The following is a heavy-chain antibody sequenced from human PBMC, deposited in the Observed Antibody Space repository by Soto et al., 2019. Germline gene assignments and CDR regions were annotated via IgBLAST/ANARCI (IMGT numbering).Heavy chain of an antibody. CDR2: INSDGSST. CDR3: ARSPSSGWYYFDY. V-gene: IGHV3-74*01. J-gene: IGHJ4*02. CDR1: GFTFCSYA. Sequence: GGSLRLSCAASGFTFCSYAMNWVRQAPGKGLVWVSRINSDGSSTSYADSVKGRFTISRDNAKNTLYLQMNSLRAEDTAVYYCARSPSSGWYYFDYWGQGTLVTVSS. D-gene: IGHD6-19*01.